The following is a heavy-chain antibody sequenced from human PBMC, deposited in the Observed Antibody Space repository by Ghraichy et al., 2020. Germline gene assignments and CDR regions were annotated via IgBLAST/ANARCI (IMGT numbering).Heavy chain of an antibody. Sequence: GGSLRLSCAASGFTFSSTWMNWVRQAPGRGLEWVANIKQDGSEKYYVDSVKGRFTISRDNAKNSLYLQMNSLRVEDTAVYYCARDPEFSRGYSNGDPDYWGQGTLVTVSS. V-gene: IGHV3-7*01. CDR3: ARDPEFSRGYSNGDPDY. CDR2: IKQDGSEK. D-gene: IGHD5-18*01. CDR1: GFTFSSTW. J-gene: IGHJ4*02.